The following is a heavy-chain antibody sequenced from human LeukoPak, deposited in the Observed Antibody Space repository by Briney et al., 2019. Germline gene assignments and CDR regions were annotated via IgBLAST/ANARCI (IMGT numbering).Heavy chain of an antibody. Sequence: SETLSLTCTVSGYSISSGYYWGWIRQPPGKGLEWIGSIYHSGRTFYNPSLKSRVTISVDTSKNQFSLKLTSVTAADTAVYYCARYGYHTDYWGQGTLVTVSS. V-gene: IGHV4-38-2*02. CDR1: GYSISSGYY. J-gene: IGHJ4*02. D-gene: IGHD4-17*01. CDR3: ARYGYHTDY. CDR2: IYHSGRT.